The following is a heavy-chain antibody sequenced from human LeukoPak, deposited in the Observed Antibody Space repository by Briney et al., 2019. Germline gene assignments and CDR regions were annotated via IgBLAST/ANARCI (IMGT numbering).Heavy chain of an antibody. CDR2: IYYSGST. CDR1: GGSIRSYY. CDR3: ARHDSVVYYGMDV. Sequence: SEALSLTCTVSGGSIRSYYWSWIRQPPGKGLEWIGYIYYSGSTKYNPSLKSRVTISVDTSKNQFSLNVSSVTAADTAVYYCARHDSVVYYGMDVWGQGTTVTVSS. D-gene: IGHD2-21*02. V-gene: IGHV4-59*08. J-gene: IGHJ6*02.